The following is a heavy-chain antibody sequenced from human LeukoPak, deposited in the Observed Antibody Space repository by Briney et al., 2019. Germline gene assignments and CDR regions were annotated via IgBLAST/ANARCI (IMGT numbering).Heavy chain of an antibody. V-gene: IGHV3-30*18. D-gene: IGHD5-18*01. Sequence: GRSLRLSCAASGFTFSSYGMHWVRQAPGKGLEWVAAISYDGSNKYYADSVKGRFTISRDNSKNTLYLQMNSLRAEDTAVYYCAKDSRIQLWLMGTYDAFDIWGQGTMVTVSS. CDR2: ISYDGSNK. CDR3: AKDSRIQLWLMGTYDAFDI. CDR1: GFTFSSYG. J-gene: IGHJ3*02.